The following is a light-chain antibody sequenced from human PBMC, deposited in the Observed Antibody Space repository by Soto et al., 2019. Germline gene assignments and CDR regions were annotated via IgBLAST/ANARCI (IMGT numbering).Light chain of an antibody. J-gene: IGLJ3*02. CDR3: SAYTNIGTLV. Sequence: QSALTQPASVSGSPGQSITISCTGTRDDVGGYNYVSWYQQYPGKAPKLMIYEVSYRPSGVSNRFSGSRSGHTASLSISGLQAEDEADYYCSAYTNIGTLVFGGGTKL. CDR2: EVS. V-gene: IGLV2-14*01. CDR1: RDDVGGYNY.